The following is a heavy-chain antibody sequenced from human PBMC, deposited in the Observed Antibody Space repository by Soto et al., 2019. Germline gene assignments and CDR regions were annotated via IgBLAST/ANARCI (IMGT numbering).Heavy chain of an antibody. CDR3: AKDLERGGIAAAGTDY. CDR2: ISGSGGST. CDR1: GFTFSSYA. Sequence: WGSLRLSCAASGFTFSSYAMSWVRQAPGKGLEWVSAISGSGGSTYYADSVKGRFTISRDNSKNTLYLQMNSLRAEDTAVYYCAKDLERGGIAAAGTDYWGQGTLVTVSS. V-gene: IGHV3-23*01. D-gene: IGHD6-13*01. J-gene: IGHJ4*02.